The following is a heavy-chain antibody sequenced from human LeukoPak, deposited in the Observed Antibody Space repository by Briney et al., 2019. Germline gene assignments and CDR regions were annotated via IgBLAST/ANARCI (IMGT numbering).Heavy chain of an antibody. J-gene: IGHJ4*02. CDR2: ISGSGGST. Sequence: QTGGSLRLSCAASGFTFSSYAMSWVRQAPGKGLEWVSAISGSGGSTYYTDSVKGRFTISRDNSKNTLYLQMNSLRAEDTAVYYCANSPWAGTSYFFDYWGQGTLVTVSS. CDR1: GFTFSSYA. CDR3: ANSPWAGTSYFFDY. D-gene: IGHD6-19*01. V-gene: IGHV3-23*01.